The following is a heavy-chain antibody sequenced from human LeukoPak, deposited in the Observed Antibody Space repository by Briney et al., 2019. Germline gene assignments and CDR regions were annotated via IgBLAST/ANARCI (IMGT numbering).Heavy chain of an antibody. CDR1: GGTFSSYA. Sequence: GSSVKVSCKASGGTFSSYAISWVRQAPGQGLEWMGWISGYNGNTNYAQKLQGRVTMTTDTSTSTAYMELRSLRSDDTAVYYCARDRGIVATIGMDVWGQGTTVTVSS. CDR3: ARDRGIVATIGMDV. D-gene: IGHD5-12*01. V-gene: IGHV1-18*01. J-gene: IGHJ6*02. CDR2: ISGYNGNT.